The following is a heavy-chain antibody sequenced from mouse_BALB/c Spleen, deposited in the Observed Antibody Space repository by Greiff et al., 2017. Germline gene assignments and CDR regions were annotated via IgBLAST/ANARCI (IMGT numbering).Heavy chain of an antibody. Sequence: EVKLMESGAELVKPGASVKLSCTASGFNIKDTYMHWVKQRPEQGLEWIGRIDPANGNTKYDPKFQGKATITADTSSNTAYLQLSSLTSEDTAVYYCAREEGDYFDYWGQGTTLTVSS. CDR1: GFNIKDTY. J-gene: IGHJ2*01. CDR2: IDPANGNT. CDR3: AREEGDYFDY. V-gene: IGHV14-3*02.